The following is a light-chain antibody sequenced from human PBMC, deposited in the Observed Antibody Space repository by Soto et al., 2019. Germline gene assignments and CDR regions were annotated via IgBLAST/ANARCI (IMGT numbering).Light chain of an antibody. CDR3: QKYNSSPLT. Sequence: DIPMTQSPSSLSASVGDRVTITCRSSQGISTYLGWYQQKPGKVPKLLIYAASTLQSGVPSRFSGSGSGTDFTLTISSLQPEDVATYYCQKYNSSPLTFGPGPKVDI. CDR1: QGISTY. J-gene: IGKJ3*01. CDR2: AAS. V-gene: IGKV1-27*01.